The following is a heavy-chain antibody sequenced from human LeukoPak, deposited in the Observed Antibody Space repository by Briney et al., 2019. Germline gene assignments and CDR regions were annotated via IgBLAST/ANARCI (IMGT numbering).Heavy chain of an antibody. CDR3: ARVSHSDWLYFDY. CDR2: INPNSGGT. J-gene: IGHJ4*02. Sequence: GASVKVSCKASGYTFTGYYMHWVRQAPGQGVEWMGWINPNSGGTNYAQKFQGRVTMTRDTSISTAYMELSRLRSDDTAVYYCARVSHSDWLYFDYWGQGALVTVSS. V-gene: IGHV1-2*02. CDR1: GYTFTGYY. D-gene: IGHD2-21*02.